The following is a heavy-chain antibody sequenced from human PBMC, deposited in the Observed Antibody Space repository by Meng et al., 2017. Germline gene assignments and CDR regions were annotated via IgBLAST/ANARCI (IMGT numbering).Heavy chain of an antibody. D-gene: IGHD3-10*01. CDR2: INPNSGGT. CDR1: GNTFTGYY. V-gene: IGHV1-2*06. J-gene: IGHJ4*02. Sequence: QVKLVQAGAEGNNPGASVKVSCKASGNTFTGYYMPWGRQAPGQGLGGMGRINPNSGGTNYAQKFQGRVTMTRDTSISTAYMELSRLRSDDTAVYYCARMNYGSGSRRLDYWGQGTLVTVSS. CDR3: ARMNYGSGSRRLDY.